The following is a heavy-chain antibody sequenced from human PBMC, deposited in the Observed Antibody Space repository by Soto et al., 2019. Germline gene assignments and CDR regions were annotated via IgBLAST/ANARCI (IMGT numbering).Heavy chain of an antibody. D-gene: IGHD1-1*01. CDR1: EGSIGSYC. V-gene: IGHV4-59*08. Sequence: SETPSLACTVSEGSIGSYCWSWIRLPPGKGLEWIGYIYYSGSTNYNTSLKSRVTISVDTSKNQFSLKLTSVTAADTAVYYFARFRRRPWPQLRNFDYWGQLSLVTV. CDR3: ARFRRRPWPQLRNFDY. CDR2: IYYSGST. J-gene: IGHJ4*02.